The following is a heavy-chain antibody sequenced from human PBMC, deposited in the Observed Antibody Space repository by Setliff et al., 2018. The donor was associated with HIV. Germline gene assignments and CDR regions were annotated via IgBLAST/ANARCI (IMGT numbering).Heavy chain of an antibody. CDR1: GDTFTTYA. J-gene: IGHJ4*02. V-gene: IGHV1-3*01. CDR3: AIGSSNWPHRPNNYYFDT. D-gene: IGHD6-13*01. CDR2: INAGNGDT. Sequence: ASVKVSCKASGDTFTTYALHWVRQAPGQRLEWMGWINAGNGDTKSSQKFQGRVTITRDTSASTAYMELSSLRSEDTGVYYCAIGSSNWPHRPNNYYFDTWGQGTLVTVSS.